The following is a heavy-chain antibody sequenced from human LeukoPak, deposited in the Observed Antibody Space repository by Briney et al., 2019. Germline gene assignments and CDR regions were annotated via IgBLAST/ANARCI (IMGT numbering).Heavy chain of an antibody. CDR1: GVSFSTYW. J-gene: IGHJ5*02. D-gene: IGHD2/OR15-2a*01. V-gene: IGHV3-7*01. Sequence: GGSLRLSCAASGVSFSTYWMSWVRQAPGKGLEWVASIKEDRSEKYYVDSVKGRFTISRDNAKNSLYLQMNSLRADDTALYYCARDEGLSWFDPWGQGTLVIVSS. CDR3: ARDEGLSWFDP. CDR2: IKEDRSEK.